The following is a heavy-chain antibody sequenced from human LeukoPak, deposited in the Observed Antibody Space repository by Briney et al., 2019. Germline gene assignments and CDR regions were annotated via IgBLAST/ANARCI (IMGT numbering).Heavy chain of an antibody. CDR3: AGLIRPGWFDP. CDR1: GASIRSSTDY. D-gene: IGHD1-14*01. Sequence: SETLSLTCTVSGASIRSSTDYWGWIRQPPGKGLERIANIYYSGSTYYNPSLKSRVTISVDTSKNQFSLKLSSVTAADTAVYYCAGLIRPGWFDPWGQGTLVTVSS. J-gene: IGHJ5*02. CDR2: IYYSGST. V-gene: IGHV4-39*01.